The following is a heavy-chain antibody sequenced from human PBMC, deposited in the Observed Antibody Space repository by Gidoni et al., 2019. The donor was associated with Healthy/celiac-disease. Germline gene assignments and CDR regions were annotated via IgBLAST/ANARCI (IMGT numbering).Heavy chain of an antibody. D-gene: IGHD3-9*01. V-gene: IGHV3-23*04. Sequence: EVQLVESGGGLVQPGGSLRLSCAASGFTFSSYAMSWVRQAPGKGLEWVSAISGSGGSTYYADSVKGRFTISRDNSKNTLYLQMNSLRAEDTAVYYCAGTYYDILTGYYNPLNWGQGTLVTVSS. J-gene: IGHJ4*02. CDR2: ISGSGGST. CDR3: AGTYYDILTGYYNPLN. CDR1: GFTFSSYA.